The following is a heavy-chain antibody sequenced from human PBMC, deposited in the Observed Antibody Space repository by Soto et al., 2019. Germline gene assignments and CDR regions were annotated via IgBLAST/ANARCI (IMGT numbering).Heavy chain of an antibody. D-gene: IGHD3-22*01. V-gene: IGHV4-31*03. CDR1: GGSISSGGYY. CDR2: IYYSGST. Sequence: TLSLTCTVSGGSISSGGYYWSWIRQHPGKGLEWIGYIYYSGSTYYNPSLKSRVTISVDTSKNQFSLKLSSVTAADTAVYYCARFPKYYYDSSGYNDAFDIWGQGTMVT. CDR3: ARFPKYYYDSSGYNDAFDI. J-gene: IGHJ3*02.